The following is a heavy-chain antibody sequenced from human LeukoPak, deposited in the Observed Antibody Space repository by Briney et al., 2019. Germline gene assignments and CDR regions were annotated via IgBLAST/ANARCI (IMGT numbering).Heavy chain of an antibody. CDR2: ISYDGSNK. J-gene: IGHJ6*02. CDR3: ARTIISYSGSYLVSLPNYYYYYGMDV. V-gene: IGHV3-30*03. Sequence: GRSLRLSCAASGFTFSSYGMHWVRQAPGKGLEWVAVISYDGSNKYYADSVKGRFTISRDNSKNTLYLQMNSLRAEDTAVYYCARTIISYSGSYLVSLPNYYYYYGMDVWGQGTTVTVPS. D-gene: IGHD1-26*01. CDR1: GFTFSSYG.